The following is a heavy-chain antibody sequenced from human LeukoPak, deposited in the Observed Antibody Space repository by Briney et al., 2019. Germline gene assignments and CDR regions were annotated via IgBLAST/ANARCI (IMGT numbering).Heavy chain of an antibody. V-gene: IGHV4-59*01. J-gene: IGHJ5*02. CDR2: IYYNGYT. Sequence: PSETLSLTCAVYGGSFSGYYWTWIRQSPGKGLEWIGYIYYNGYTNFNPSLKSRVTISVDTSNNQFSLEVASVTAADTAVYYCARAPPRGGWFDPWGQGTLVTVSS. CDR3: ARAPPRGGWFDP. D-gene: IGHD3-10*01. CDR1: GGSFSGYY.